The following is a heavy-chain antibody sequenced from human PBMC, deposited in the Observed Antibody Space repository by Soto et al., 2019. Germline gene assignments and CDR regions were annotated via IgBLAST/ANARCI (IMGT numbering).Heavy chain of an antibody. CDR1: GGTFSSYA. D-gene: IGHD2-21*02. Sequence: QVQLVQSGAEVKKPGSSVKVSCKASGGTFSSYAISWVRQAPGQGLEWMGGIIPIFGTANYAQKFQGRVTITAEESTSTAYMGLSILRSEDTAVYYCARDEYGGNSKGMDVWGQGTTVTVSS. J-gene: IGHJ6*02. V-gene: IGHV1-69*01. CDR2: IIPIFGTA. CDR3: ARDEYGGNSKGMDV.